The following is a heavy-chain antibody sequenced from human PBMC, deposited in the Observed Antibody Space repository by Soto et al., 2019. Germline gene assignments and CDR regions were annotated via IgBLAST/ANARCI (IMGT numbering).Heavy chain of an antibody. CDR3: ARPSVPGGSYSCHY. D-gene: IGHD1-26*01. V-gene: IGHV3-30*03. CDR2: ISNDGSNK. Sequence: GLSMRVSCGAAGGSCITCGRHWVRKDTGKGLEWVAFISNDGSNKYYADSVKGRFTISRDNSKNTLYLQMNSLRAEDTAVYYCARPSVPGGSYSCHYWGQGTLVTVSS. J-gene: IGHJ4*02. CDR1: GGSCITCG.